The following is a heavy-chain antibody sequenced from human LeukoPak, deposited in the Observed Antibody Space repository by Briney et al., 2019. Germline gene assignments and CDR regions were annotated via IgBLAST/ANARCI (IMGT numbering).Heavy chain of an antibody. J-gene: IGHJ3*02. CDR3: ARIQRSSGGAFDI. Sequence: SSETLSLTCTVSGGSISSYYWSWIRQPPGKGLEWIGYIYYSGSTNYNPSLKSRVTISVDTSKNQFSLKLSSVTAADTAVYYCARIQRSSGGAFDIWGQGTMVTVSS. CDR1: GGSISSYY. D-gene: IGHD1-26*01. CDR2: IYYSGST. V-gene: IGHV4-59*01.